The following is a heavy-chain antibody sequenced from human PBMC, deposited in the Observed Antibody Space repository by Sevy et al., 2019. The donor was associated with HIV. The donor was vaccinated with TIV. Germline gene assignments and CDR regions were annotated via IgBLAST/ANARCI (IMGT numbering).Heavy chain of an antibody. CDR2: ISYDGSHK. V-gene: IGHV3-30*18. D-gene: IGHD3-10*01. CDR3: AKEGRGYHGSGSSDY. CDR1: AFTFSTYA. Sequence: GGSLRLSCAASAFTFSTYAMHWVRQAPGKGLEWVAVISYDGSHKYYADSVKGRFTISRDDSKSSLYLQMNSLRAEDTAVYYCAKEGRGYHGSGSSDYWGQGALVTVSS. J-gene: IGHJ4*02.